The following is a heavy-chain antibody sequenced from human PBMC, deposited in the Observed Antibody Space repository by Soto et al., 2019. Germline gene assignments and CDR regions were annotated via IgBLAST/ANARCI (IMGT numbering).Heavy chain of an antibody. Sequence: RGESLKISCKGSGYSFTSYWIGWVRQMPGKGLEWMGIIYPGDSDTRYSPSFQGQVTISADKSISTAYLQWSSLKASDTAMYYCARRGSGLGNYYGMDVWGQGTTVTVSS. J-gene: IGHJ6*02. CDR2: IYPGDSDT. V-gene: IGHV5-51*01. CDR3: ARRGSGLGNYYGMDV. CDR1: GYSFTSYW. D-gene: IGHD2-15*01.